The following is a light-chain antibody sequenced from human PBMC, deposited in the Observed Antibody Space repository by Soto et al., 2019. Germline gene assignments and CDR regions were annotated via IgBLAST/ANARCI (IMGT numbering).Light chain of an antibody. J-gene: IGKJ1*01. CDR1: QSISSY. CDR3: QQSYTTPRT. CDR2: TAS. Sequence: DIQMTQSPSSLSASVGDRVTITCRASQSISSYLNCYQQKAGKAPKLLIYTASSLQSGVPSRFSGSGSGTDLTLTISSLQPADFATYYCQQSYTTPRTFGQGTKGDIK. V-gene: IGKV1-39*01.